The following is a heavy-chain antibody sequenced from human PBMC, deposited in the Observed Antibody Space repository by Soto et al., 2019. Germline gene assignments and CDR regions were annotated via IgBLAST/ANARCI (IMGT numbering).Heavy chain of an antibody. Sequence: SETLSLTCTVSGGSISSHYWIWIRQPPGKGLEWIGYMYYSGSTNYNPSLKSRVTISVDTSKNQFSLKLSSVTAADTAVYYCARDFFSGGVFDIWGQGTMVTVSS. V-gene: IGHV4-59*11. J-gene: IGHJ3*02. D-gene: IGHD2-8*01. CDR1: GGSISSHY. CDR2: MYYSGST. CDR3: ARDFFSGGVFDI.